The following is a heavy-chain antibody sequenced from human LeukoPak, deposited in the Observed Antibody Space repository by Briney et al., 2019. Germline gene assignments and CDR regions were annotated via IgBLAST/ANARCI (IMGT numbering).Heavy chain of an antibody. CDR2: IIPIFGTA. V-gene: IGHV1-69*13. J-gene: IGHJ4*02. CDR3: ATQRLVVPAATPYYFDY. Sequence: GASVKVSCKASGGTFSSYAISWVRQAPGQGLEWMGGIIPIFGTANYAQKFQGRVTITADESTSTAYIELSSLRSEDTAVYYCATQRLVVPAATPYYFDYWGQGTLVTVSS. D-gene: IGHD2-2*01. CDR1: GGTFSSYA.